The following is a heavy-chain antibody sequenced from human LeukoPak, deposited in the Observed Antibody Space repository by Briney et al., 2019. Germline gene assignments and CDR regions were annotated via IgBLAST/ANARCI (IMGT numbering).Heavy chain of an antibody. Sequence: GGSLRLSCAASGFTFSSYSMNWVRQAPGKGLEWVSSISSSSSYIYYADSVKGRFTISRDNAKNSLHLQMNSLRVEDTGIYYCAREAPGDEAFDIWGQGTMVTVSS. D-gene: IGHD7-27*01. CDR3: AREAPGDEAFDI. CDR1: GFTFSSYS. CDR2: ISSSSSYI. V-gene: IGHV3-21*01. J-gene: IGHJ3*02.